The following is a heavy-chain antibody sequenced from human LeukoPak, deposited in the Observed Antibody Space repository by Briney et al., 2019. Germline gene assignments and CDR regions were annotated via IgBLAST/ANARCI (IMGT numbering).Heavy chain of an antibody. V-gene: IGHV3-23*01. D-gene: IGHD3-9*01. J-gene: IGHJ4*02. CDR3: AKENDILTGYHPECDY. CDR2: ISGSGGST. CDR1: GFTFSSYA. Sequence: PGGSLRLSCAASGFTFSSYAMSWVRQAPGKGLEWFPAISGSGGSTYYAASVRGRFTISRDNSKNTLFLQMHSLRAEDTAVYYCAKENDILTGYHPECDYWGQGTLVTVSS.